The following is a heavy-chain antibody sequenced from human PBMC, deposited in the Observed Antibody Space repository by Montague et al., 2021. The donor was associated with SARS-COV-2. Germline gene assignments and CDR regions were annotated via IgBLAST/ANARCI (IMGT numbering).Heavy chain of an antibody. CDR2: IYYSGST. CDR3: ARLLLELSGDY. J-gene: IGHJ4*02. V-gene: IGHV4-39*01. D-gene: IGHD1-7*01. CDR1: GGSISGSNYY. Sequence: SETLSLTCTVSGGSISGSNYYWAWIRQPPGKGLEWIGSIYYSGSTYDNPSLKSRLSISVDTSKNQFSLKLNSVTAADTAVYYCARLLLELSGDYWGQGTLVTVSS.